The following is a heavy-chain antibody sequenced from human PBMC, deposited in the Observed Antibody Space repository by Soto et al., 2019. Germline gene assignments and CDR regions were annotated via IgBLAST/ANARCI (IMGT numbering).Heavy chain of an antibody. Sequence: ASVKVSCKASGYTFTSYYMHWVRQAPGQGLEWMGIINPSGGSTSYAQKFQGRVTMTRDTSTSTVYMELSSLRSEDTAVYYCASTQRLRYFDWLSPDAFDIWGQGTMVTVSS. CDR1: GYTFTSYY. V-gene: IGHV1-46*01. D-gene: IGHD3-9*01. J-gene: IGHJ3*02. CDR3: ASTQRLRYFDWLSPDAFDI. CDR2: INPSGGST.